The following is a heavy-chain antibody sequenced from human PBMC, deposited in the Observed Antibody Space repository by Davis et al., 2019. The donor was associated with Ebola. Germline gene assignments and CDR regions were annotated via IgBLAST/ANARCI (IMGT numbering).Heavy chain of an antibody. D-gene: IGHD2-2*01. V-gene: IGHV1-69*06. CDR1: GGTFSSYG. J-gene: IGHJ6*02. Sequence: AASVKVSCKASGGTFSSYGISWVRQAPGQGLEWMGGIIPIFGTANYAQKFQGRVTITADKSTSTAYMELSSLRSEDTAVYYCARGGSSTHHYYYYYGMDVWGQGTTVTVSS. CDR3: ARGGSSTHHYYYYYGMDV. CDR2: IIPIFGTA.